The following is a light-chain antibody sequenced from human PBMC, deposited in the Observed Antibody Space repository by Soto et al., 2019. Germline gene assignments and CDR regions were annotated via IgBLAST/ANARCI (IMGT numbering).Light chain of an antibody. CDR2: ASS. J-gene: IGKJ4*01. V-gene: IGKV1-39*01. CDR1: QTIINY. CDR3: QQSYGSPLT. Sequence: DIQMTQSPSSLSASVGDRATITCRASQTIINYLNWYQKKPGKAPKLLIYASSTLQSGVPSRISGSGSGTDFNLTISSLQPEEFATSFCQQSYGSPLTFGGGTKLEIK.